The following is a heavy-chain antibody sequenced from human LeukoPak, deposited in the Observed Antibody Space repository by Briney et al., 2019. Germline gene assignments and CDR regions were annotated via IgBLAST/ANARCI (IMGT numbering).Heavy chain of an antibody. Sequence: GGSLRLSCAASGFTFSSYAMSWVRQAPGKGLEWVSAISGSGGSTYYADSVKGRFTISRDNSKNTLYLQMNSLRAEDTAVYYCARVARRGAAAGIKYFDYWGQGTLVTVSS. J-gene: IGHJ4*02. D-gene: IGHD6-13*01. V-gene: IGHV3-23*01. CDR2: ISGSGGST. CDR1: GFTFSSYA. CDR3: ARVARRGAAAGIKYFDY.